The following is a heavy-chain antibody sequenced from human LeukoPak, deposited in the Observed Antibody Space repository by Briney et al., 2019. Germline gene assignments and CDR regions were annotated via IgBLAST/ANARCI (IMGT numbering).Heavy chain of an antibody. CDR2: MNPNSGNT. J-gene: IGHJ4*02. D-gene: IGHD3-10*01. V-gene: IGHV1-8*01. Sequence: ASVKVSCKASGYTFTSYDINWVRQATGQGLEWMGWMNPNSGNTGYAQKFQGRVTMTRDTSISTVYMELSSLTSDDTAIYYCARAMSGDLFDFWGQGTLVTVSS. CDR3: ARAMSGDLFDF. CDR1: GYTFTSYD.